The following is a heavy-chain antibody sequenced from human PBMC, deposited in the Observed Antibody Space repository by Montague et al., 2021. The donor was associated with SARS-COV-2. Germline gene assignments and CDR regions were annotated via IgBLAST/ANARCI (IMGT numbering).Heavy chain of an antibody. J-gene: IGHJ4*02. CDR1: GESFSGFH. CDR3: ARGHLGTTMVVVVMGGAQCCFDY. Sequence: SETLSLTCAVYGESFSGFHWTWIRQPPGKGLEWIGEIDHRGSSNYNPSLKSRVTISVDTSKNQFSLRLNSVTAADTGVYYCARGHLGTTMVVVVMGGAQCCFDYWGQGRLVTVSS. D-gene: IGHD3-22*01. V-gene: IGHV4-34*01. CDR2: IDHRGSS.